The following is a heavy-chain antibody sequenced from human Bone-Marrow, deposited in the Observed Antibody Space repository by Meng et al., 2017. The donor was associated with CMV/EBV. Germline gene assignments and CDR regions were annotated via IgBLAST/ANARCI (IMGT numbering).Heavy chain of an antibody. Sequence: GSLRLSCAASGFTFSDYYMSWIRQAPGKGLEWVSYISSSGSTIYYADSVKGRFTISRDNAKNSLYLQMNSLRAEDTAVYYCARESYCSSTSCYFAYYYYYGMDVWGQGTTVTVSS. J-gene: IGHJ6*02. CDR1: GFTFSDYY. V-gene: IGHV3-11*01. CDR3: ARESYCSSTSCYFAYYYYYGMDV. D-gene: IGHD2-2*01. CDR2: ISSSGSTI.